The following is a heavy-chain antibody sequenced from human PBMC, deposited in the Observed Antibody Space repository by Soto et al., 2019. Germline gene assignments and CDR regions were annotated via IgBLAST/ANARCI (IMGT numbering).Heavy chain of an antibody. Sequence: EVQLVESGGDLVQPGGSLRVSCAASGFDFSRYEMNWVRQAPGKGLEWVSYISSSGSKVNYADSVKGRFTISRDNAKNSLYLHMNSLRGEDTAVYYCARRYSKYLPLDNWGQGTLVTVSS. CDR2: ISSSGSKV. V-gene: IGHV3-48*03. J-gene: IGHJ4*02. CDR3: ARRYSKYLPLDN. D-gene: IGHD4-4*01. CDR1: GFDFSRYE.